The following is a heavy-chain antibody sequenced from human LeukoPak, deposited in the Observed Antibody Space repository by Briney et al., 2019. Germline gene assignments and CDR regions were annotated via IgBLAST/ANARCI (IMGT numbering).Heavy chain of an antibody. V-gene: IGHV3-11*04. CDR2: ISSGSGTI. D-gene: IGHD4-11*01. CDR3: ARAQKYSYDAFDI. CDR1: GFTFSDYY. Sequence: GGSLRLSCAASGFTFSDYYMSWIRQAPGKGLEWVSYISSGSGTIYYADSVKGRFTISRDNAKNSLYLQMNSLSAEDTAVYYCARAQKYSYDAFDIWGQGTMVTVSS. J-gene: IGHJ3*02.